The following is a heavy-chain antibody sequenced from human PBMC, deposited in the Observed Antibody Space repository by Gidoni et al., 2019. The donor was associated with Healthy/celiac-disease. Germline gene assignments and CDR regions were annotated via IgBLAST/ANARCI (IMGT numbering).Heavy chain of an antibody. CDR3: ARGVSWIQLPDY. CDR1: GHTFTGYY. CDR2: INPHSGGT. D-gene: IGHD5-18*01. Sequence: QVQLVQAGAEVKKPWSSVKVSCKASGHTFTGYYMHWVRQAPGQGLEWMGGINPHSGGTNYAQKFQGRDTMTRDTSISTAYMGLSRLRSDDTAVYYCARGVSWIQLPDYWGQGTLVTVSS. J-gene: IGHJ4*02. V-gene: IGHV1-2*02.